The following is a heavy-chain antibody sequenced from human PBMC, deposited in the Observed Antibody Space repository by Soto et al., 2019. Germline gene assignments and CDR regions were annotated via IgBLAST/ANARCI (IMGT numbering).Heavy chain of an antibody. CDR1: GGTFSSYA. CDR3: ARDQEEQQLAPHYYYYYGMDV. V-gene: IGHV1-69*13. Sequence: SVKVSCKASGGTFSSYAISWVRQAPGQGLEWMGGIIPIFGTANYAQKFQGRVTITADESTSTAYMELSSLRSEDTAVYYCARDQEEQQLAPHYYYYYGMDVWGQGTTVTVSS. D-gene: IGHD6-13*01. CDR2: IIPIFGTA. J-gene: IGHJ6*02.